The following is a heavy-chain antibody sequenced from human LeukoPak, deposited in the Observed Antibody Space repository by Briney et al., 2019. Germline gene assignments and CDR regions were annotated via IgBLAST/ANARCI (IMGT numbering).Heavy chain of an antibody. Sequence: LGGSLTLSCAASGFTFSSFCMHWVRQAPGKGLEWVAVIWYDASNKYYADSVKRRFTISRDNSKNTLYLQMNSLRDDDTAVYYCVRGVGVSRFNYLDSWGQGTLVIVSS. CDR3: VRGVGVSRFNYLDS. CDR1: GFTFSSFC. J-gene: IGHJ4*02. V-gene: IGHV3-33*01. CDR2: IWYDASNK. D-gene: IGHD6-13*01.